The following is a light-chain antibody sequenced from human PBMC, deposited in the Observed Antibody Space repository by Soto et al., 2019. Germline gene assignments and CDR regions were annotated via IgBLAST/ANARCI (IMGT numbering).Light chain of an antibody. CDR1: SSDVGTYNL. J-gene: IGLJ1*01. CDR3: SSYTSNSTPYV. Sequence: QSALTQPASVSGSPGQSITISCTGTSSDVGTYNLVSWYQQHPGTAPKLMIYEVTKRPSGVSNRFSGSQSGNTASLTISGRQAEDEADYYCSSYTSNSTPYVFGPGTKVTVL. V-gene: IGLV2-14*02. CDR2: EVT.